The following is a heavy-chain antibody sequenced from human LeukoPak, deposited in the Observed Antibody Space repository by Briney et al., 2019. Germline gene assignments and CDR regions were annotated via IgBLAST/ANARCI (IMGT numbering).Heavy chain of an antibody. Sequence: SVKVSCKASGGTFSSYAISWVRQAPGQGLEWMGRIIPILGIANYAQKFQGRVTITADKSTSTAYMELSSLRSEDTAVYYCARYLATVTTGDYGMDVWGQGTTVTVSS. CDR2: IIPILGIA. CDR3: ARYLATVTTGDYGMDV. D-gene: IGHD4-17*01. J-gene: IGHJ6*02. CDR1: GGTFSSYA. V-gene: IGHV1-69*04.